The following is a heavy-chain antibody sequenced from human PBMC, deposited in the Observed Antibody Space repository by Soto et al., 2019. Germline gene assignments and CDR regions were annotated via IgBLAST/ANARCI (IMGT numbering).Heavy chain of an antibody. CDR1: GFTFSMYG. Sequence: QVQLVESGGGVVQPGRSLRLSCAASGFTFSMYGIHWVRQAPGKGLEWVAVISYDGSSEYYADSVKGRFTISRENFKSTMDLQMNSLRAEDTAVYYCAKDAPNPPRYYYAMDVWGHGTTVTVSS. J-gene: IGHJ6*02. CDR2: ISYDGSSE. CDR3: AKDAPNPPRYYYAMDV. V-gene: IGHV3-30*18.